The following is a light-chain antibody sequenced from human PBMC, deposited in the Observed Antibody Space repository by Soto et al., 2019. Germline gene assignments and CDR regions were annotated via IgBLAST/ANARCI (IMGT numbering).Light chain of an antibody. CDR2: KAS. CDR3: QQSYSTPTWR. CDR1: QSISSY. V-gene: IGKV1-39*01. Sequence: DIQRTQTPCSLSGSVGDRVSIAGVSSQSISSYLNWYQQKPGKAPKLLIYKASTLKSGVPSRFSGSGSGTAFTLTMNSLQPEDFATYSCQQSYSTPTWRVGQGTMVDIK. J-gene: IGKJ1*01.